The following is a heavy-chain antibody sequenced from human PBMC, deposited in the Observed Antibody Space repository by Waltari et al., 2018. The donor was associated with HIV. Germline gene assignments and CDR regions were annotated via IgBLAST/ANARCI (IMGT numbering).Heavy chain of an antibody. J-gene: IGHJ4*02. CDR1: GFTFTHYT. CDR3: VRDDPGYEPIDY. CDR2: ISRDNRES. D-gene: IGHD2-2*01. Sequence: VRLTESGGGLVEPGGSLTISCAASGFTFTHYTMNWIRHIPGKGLEWLASISRDNRESYFIDSIKGRFTISRDNAANSVFLHMDRLRVDDTGRYFCVRDDPGYEPIDYWGRGTLVTVSS. V-gene: IGHV3-21*02.